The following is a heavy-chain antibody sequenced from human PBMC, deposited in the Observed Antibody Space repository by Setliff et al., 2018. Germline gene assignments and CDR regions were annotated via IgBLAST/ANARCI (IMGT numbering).Heavy chain of an antibody. J-gene: IGHJ4*02. V-gene: IGHV4-38-2*01. CDR3: ARRYNFWSGYLDY. CDR1: GYSIRSGNY. Sequence: PSETLSLTCAVSGYSIRSGNYWGWIRQPPGKGLEWIGSISHSGSAYYNPSLKSRVTISVDTSKNQFSLKLSSVTAADTAVYYCARRYNFWSGYLDYWGQGTLVTVSS. D-gene: IGHD3-3*01. CDR2: ISHSGSA.